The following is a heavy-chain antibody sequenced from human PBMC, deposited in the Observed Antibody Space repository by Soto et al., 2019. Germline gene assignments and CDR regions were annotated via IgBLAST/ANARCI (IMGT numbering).Heavy chain of an antibody. CDR1: GGTFSSYA. Sequence: ASVKVSCKASGGTFSSYAISWVRQAPGQGLEWMGGIIPIFGTANYAQKFQGRVTITADKSTSTAYMELSSLRSEDTAVYYCARDVLRYYDFWSGEMNGMDVWGQGTTVTVSS. D-gene: IGHD3-3*01. CDR2: IIPIFGTA. J-gene: IGHJ6*02. CDR3: ARDVLRYYDFWSGEMNGMDV. V-gene: IGHV1-69*06.